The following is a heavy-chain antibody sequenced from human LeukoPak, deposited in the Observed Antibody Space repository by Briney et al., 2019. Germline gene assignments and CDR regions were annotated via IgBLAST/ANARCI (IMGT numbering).Heavy chain of an antibody. D-gene: IGHD5-18*01. CDR1: GGSISSSSYY. CDR2: IYYSGST. CDR3: ARRRIQLWFFDY. J-gene: IGHJ4*02. Sequence: SETLSLTCTVSGGSISSSSYYWGWIRQPPGKGLEWIGSIYYSGSTYYNPSLKSRVTISVDTSKNQFSLKLSPVTAADTAVYYCARRRIQLWFFDYWGQGTLVTVSS. V-gene: IGHV4-39*01.